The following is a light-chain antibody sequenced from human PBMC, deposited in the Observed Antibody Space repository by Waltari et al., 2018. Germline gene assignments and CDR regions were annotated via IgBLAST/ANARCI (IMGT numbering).Light chain of an antibody. V-gene: IGKV3-11*01. J-gene: IGKJ5*01. Sequence: EIVLTQSPATLPLSPGERSTLSCRSSRSISDYLAWYQQKPGQAPRLLIYDTSNRATGIPARFSGRGSGTDFTLTISSLEPEDSAVYYCQQRTNWRTFGQGTRLEIK. CDR1: RSISDY. CDR2: DTS. CDR3: QQRTNWRT.